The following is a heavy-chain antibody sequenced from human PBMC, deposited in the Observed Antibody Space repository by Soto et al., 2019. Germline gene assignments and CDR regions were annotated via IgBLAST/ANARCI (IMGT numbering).Heavy chain of an antibody. D-gene: IGHD2-21*01. CDR1: GFTVSTYG. CDR3: AGEVASGY. J-gene: IGHJ4*02. V-gene: IGHV3-30*03. CDR2: IPRDGGTK. Sequence: QVPLVESGGGVVQPGRSLRLSCAVSGFTVSTYGMHWVRQAPSKGLEWVAVIPRDGGTKYYADSVKGRFTISRDNSRNTLFLEMNSLRSDDMAVYYCAGEVASGYWGQGTLVTVSS.